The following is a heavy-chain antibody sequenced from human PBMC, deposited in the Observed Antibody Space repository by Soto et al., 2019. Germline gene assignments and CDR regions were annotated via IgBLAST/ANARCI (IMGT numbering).Heavy chain of an antibody. CDR2: IYPGDSDT. J-gene: IGHJ5*02. V-gene: IGHV5-51*01. D-gene: IGHD2-21*02. CDR3: ERAGGFLWCGGDCYTRGDNWFDP. Sequence: PXEXLKSSCKGSGYXFTSYWLGWVRHMPGKGLEFMGIIYPGDSDTRYSPSFQGQVTISADKSISTAYLQWRSMKASDTAMYYCERAGGFLWCGGDCYTRGDNWFDPWGQGTLVTSPQ. CDR1: GYXFTSYW.